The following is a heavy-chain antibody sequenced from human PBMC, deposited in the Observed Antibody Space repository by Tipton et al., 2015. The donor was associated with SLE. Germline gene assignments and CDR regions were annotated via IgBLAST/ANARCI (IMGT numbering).Heavy chain of an antibody. J-gene: IGHJ5*02. V-gene: IGHV3-48*03. CDR3: ATRSDGVPYH. CDR2: ISSSGSTI. D-gene: IGHD3-16*01. CDR1: GFTFSSYE. Sequence: SLRLSCAASGFTFSSYEMNWVRQAPGKGLEWVSYISSSGSTIYYADSVKGRFTISRDNAKNSLYLQMNSLRVEDTAVYYCATRSDGVPYHWGQGALVTVSS.